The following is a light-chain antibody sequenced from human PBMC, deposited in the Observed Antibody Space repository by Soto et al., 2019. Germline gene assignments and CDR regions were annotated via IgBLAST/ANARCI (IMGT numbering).Light chain of an antibody. Sequence: DIQMTQSPSSVSASVGDRVSITCRASQGISNWLAWYQQKPWIAPKLLIYTGSSLQSGVPSRFSGTGSGTDFTLTISSLQPEDVATYYCQQANSFPLTFGGGTKVEIK. V-gene: IGKV1-12*01. CDR3: QQANSFPLT. CDR2: TGS. J-gene: IGKJ4*01. CDR1: QGISNW.